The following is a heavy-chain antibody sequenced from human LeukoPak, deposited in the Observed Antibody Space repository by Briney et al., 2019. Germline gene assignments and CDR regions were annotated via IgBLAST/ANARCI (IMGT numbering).Heavy chain of an antibody. CDR1: GGSISSYF. J-gene: IGHJ5*02. CDR2: FSYSGST. D-gene: IGHD3-22*01. V-gene: IGHV4-59*08. Sequence: SETLSLTCTVSGGSISSYFWSWIRQPPGKGLEWIGYFSYSGSTDYNPSLKSRVTISGDTFKNQLSLKLSSVTAADTAVYYCVRLHDSSGYYLNWLDPWGQGTLVTVSS. CDR3: VRLHDSSGYYLNWLDP.